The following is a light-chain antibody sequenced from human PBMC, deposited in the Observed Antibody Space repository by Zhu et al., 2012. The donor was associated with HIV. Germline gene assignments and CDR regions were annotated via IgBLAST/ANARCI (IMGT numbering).Light chain of an antibody. Sequence: EIVLTQSPGTLSLSLGERATLSCRASQTIYGNSLAWYQQEPGRAPRLLIFAATHRAIDIPDKFDGRGSGTDFTLTISRLESEDSGVYYCQQSGSSPYTFGQGTKVQIK. J-gene: IGKJ2*01. CDR2: AAT. V-gene: IGKV3-20*01. CDR3: QQSGSSPYT. CDR1: QTIYGNS.